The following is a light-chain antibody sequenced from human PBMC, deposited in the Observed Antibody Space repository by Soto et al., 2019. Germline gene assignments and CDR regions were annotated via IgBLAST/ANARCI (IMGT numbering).Light chain of an antibody. CDR3: QQRSNWPT. V-gene: IGKV3-11*01. J-gene: IGKJ1*01. CDR2: DAS. CDR1: QSVSSY. Sequence: LVLTQPPATLSLSPGERATLYYRASQSVSSYVAWYQQTPGQAPRTLIYDASNRATGIPARFSGSGAGTEFTLTISSLEPEDFAVYDCQQRSNWPTFGQGTKVDIK.